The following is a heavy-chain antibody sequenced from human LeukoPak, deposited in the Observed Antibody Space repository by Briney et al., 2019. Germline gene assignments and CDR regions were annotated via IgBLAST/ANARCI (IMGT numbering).Heavy chain of an antibody. CDR1: GFTFSSHA. CDR2: ISYDGSNK. CDR3: ARDGSYRAMDV. V-gene: IGHV3-30-3*01. Sequence: GGSLRLSCAPSGFTFSSHAMNWVRQAPGKGLEGVAVISYDGSNKYYADSVKGRFTTARDNSKNTLYLQMNGLRTEDTALYYCARDGSYRAMDVWGQGTTVTVSS. J-gene: IGHJ6*02. D-gene: IGHD3-10*01.